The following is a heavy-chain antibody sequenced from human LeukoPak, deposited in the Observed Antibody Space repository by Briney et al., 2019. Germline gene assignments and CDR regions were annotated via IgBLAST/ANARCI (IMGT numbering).Heavy chain of an antibody. CDR3: ARVGDGIEDILTGYSYVY. V-gene: IGHV1-69*05. CDR2: IIPIFGTA. D-gene: IGHD3-9*01. CDR1: GGTFSSYA. J-gene: IGHJ4*02. Sequence: SVKVSCKASGGTFSSYAISWVRQAPGQGLEWMGRIIPIFGTANYAQKFQGRVTIATDESTSTAYMELSSLRSEDTAVYYCARVGDGIEDILTGYSYVYWGQGTLVTVSS.